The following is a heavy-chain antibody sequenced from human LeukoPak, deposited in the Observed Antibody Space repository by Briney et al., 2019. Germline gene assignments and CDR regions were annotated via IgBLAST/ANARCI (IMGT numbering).Heavy chain of an antibody. D-gene: IGHD3-3*02. Sequence: PSETLSLTCTVSGVSISSYYWSWIRQPPGKGLERIGYMYSSGSTNYTPSLKSRVTISGDTSKNQFSLKLTSVTAADTAVYYCARERIRPSLGSDAFDIWGQGTMVTVSS. CDR2: MYSSGST. V-gene: IGHV4-59*12. J-gene: IGHJ3*02. CDR1: GVSISSYY. CDR3: ARERIRPSLGSDAFDI.